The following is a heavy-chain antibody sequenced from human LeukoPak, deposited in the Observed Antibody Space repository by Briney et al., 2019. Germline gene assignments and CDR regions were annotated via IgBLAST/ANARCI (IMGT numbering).Heavy chain of an antibody. CDR3: ARGIAARPNYYYYYMDV. V-gene: IGHV1-69*13. CDR2: IIPIFGTA. CDR1: GGTFSSYA. Sequence: SVKVSCKASGGTFSSYAISWVRQAPGQGLEWMGGIIPIFGTANYAQKFQGRVTITADESTSTAYMELSSLRSEDTAVYYCARGIAARPNYYYYYMDVWGKGTTVTVSS. D-gene: IGHD6-6*01. J-gene: IGHJ6*03.